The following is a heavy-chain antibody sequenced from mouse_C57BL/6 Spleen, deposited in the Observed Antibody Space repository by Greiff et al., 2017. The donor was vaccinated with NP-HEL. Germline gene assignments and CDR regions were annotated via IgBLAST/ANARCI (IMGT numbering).Heavy chain of an antibody. CDR1: GYTFTSYW. V-gene: IGHV1-53*01. Sequence: VQLQQPGTELVKPGASVKLSCKASGYTFTSYWMHWVQQRPGQGLEWIGNINPSNGGTNYNETFKGQATLTVDKSSSTAYMQLSSLTSEDSAVYYGARVWYYGSSYHAMDYWGQGTTVTVSS. D-gene: IGHD1-1*01. J-gene: IGHJ4*01. CDR3: ARVWYYGSSYHAMDY. CDR2: INPSNGGT.